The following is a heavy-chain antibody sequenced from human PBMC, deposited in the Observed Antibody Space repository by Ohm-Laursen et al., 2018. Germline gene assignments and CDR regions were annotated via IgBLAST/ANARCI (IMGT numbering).Heavy chain of an antibody. CDR2: MNPNSGNT. Sequence: ASVKVSCKASGYTFTSYDINWVRQATGQGLEWMGWMNPNSGNTGYAQNFQGRVTMTRNTSISTAYMELSSLRSEDTAVYYCARFKGGYNFGGFDYWGQGTLVTVSS. CDR1: GYTFTSYD. D-gene: IGHD5-24*01. V-gene: IGHV1-8*01. J-gene: IGHJ4*02. CDR3: ARFKGGYNFGGFDY.